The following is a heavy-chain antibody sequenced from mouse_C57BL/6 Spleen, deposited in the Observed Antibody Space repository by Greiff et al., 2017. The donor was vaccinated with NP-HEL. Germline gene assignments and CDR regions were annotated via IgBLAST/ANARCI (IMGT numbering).Heavy chain of an antibody. CDR1: GYTFTSYW. V-gene: IGHV1-69*01. D-gene: IGHD1-1*01. CDR2: IDPSDSYT. J-gene: IGHJ1*03. CDR3: ARAVVAPYWYFDV. Sequence: QVQLQQSGAELVMPGASVKLSCKASGYTFTSYWMHWVKQRPGQGLEWIGEIDPSDSYTNYNQKFKGKSTLTVDKSSSTAYMQLSSLTSEDSAVYYCARAVVAPYWYFDVWGTGTTVTVSS.